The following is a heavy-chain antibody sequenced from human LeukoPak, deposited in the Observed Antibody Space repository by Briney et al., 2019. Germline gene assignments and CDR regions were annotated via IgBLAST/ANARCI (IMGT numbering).Heavy chain of an antibody. CDR3: ARPIDGSVYDYPVFDF. J-gene: IGHJ4*02. CDR2: IYYTGSS. CDR1: GGSLCSGSHY. Sequence: SETLSLTCTVSGGSLCSGSHYWGWIRQPPGKELEWIGSIYYTGSSFYNPSLESRLTLSVDTSKNQFSLKLSSVTAADTAVYYCARPIDGSVYDYPVFDFWGQGTLVTVSS. V-gene: IGHV4-39*01. D-gene: IGHD5/OR15-5a*01.